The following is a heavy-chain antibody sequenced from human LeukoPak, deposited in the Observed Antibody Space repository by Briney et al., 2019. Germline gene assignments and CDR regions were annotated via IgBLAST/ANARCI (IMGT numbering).Heavy chain of an antibody. Sequence: ASVKVSCKASGYTFNGYYIQWVRQVPGQGLEGMGRINPNSGGTTYAQKFQGRVTMTRDTSISTAYMELNRLKSDDTAVYFCARGGIVGASDYWGQGTLLTVSS. CDR2: INPNSGGT. CDR3: ARGGIVGASDY. J-gene: IGHJ4*02. D-gene: IGHD1-26*01. CDR1: GYTFNGYY. V-gene: IGHV1-2*06.